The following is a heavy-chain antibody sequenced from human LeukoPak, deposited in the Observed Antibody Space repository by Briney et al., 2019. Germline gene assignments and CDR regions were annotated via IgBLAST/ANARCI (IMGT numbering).Heavy chain of an antibody. V-gene: IGHV4-34*01. D-gene: IGHD3-22*01. CDR1: GGSFSGYY. Sequence: KPSETLSLTCAVYGGSFSGYYWSWIRQPPGKGLEWIGEINHSGSTNYNPSLKSRVTISVDTSKNQFSLKLSSVTAADTAVYYCARHTTYYYDSSGSEPAFDIWGQGTMVTVSS. CDR2: INHSGST. J-gene: IGHJ3*02. CDR3: ARHTTYYYDSSGSEPAFDI.